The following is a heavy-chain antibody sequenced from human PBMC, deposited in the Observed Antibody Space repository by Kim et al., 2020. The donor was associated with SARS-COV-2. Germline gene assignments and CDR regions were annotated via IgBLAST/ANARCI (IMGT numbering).Heavy chain of an antibody. D-gene: IGHD6-19*01. CDR1: GFTFDDYA. J-gene: IGHJ3*02. Sequence: GGSLRLSCAASGFTFDDYAMHWVRQAPGKGLEWVSGISWNSGSIGYADSVKGRFTISRDNAKNSLYLQMNSLRAEDTALYYCAKGAVAGSGGAFDIWGQGTMVTVSS. CDR2: ISWNSGSI. V-gene: IGHV3-9*01. CDR3: AKGAVAGSGGAFDI.